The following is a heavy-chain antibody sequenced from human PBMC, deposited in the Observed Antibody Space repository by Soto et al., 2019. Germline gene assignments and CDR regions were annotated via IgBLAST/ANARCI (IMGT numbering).Heavy chain of an antibody. CDR2: TYYRSQWHY. CDR3: VRLVGNSWLDY. D-gene: IGHD2-21*01. J-gene: IGHJ4*02. CDR1: GDSVSSNSVV. Sequence: QVQLQQSGPGLVKPSQTLSLTCAIYGDSVSSNSVVWNWIRQSPSRGLEWLGRTYYRSQWHYEYAVFVQRRIRIDPDASKNQFSLQLDSVSPEDSAVYYCVRLVGNSWLDYWGQGTLVTVSS. V-gene: IGHV6-1*01.